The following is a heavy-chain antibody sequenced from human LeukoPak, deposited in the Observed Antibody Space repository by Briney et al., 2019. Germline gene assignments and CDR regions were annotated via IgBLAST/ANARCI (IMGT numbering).Heavy chain of an antibody. J-gene: IGHJ6*02. CDR3: ARDKGITMIRGVIYGMDV. Sequence: GGSLRLSCAASGFTFSSYAMHWVRQAPGKGLEWVAVISYDGSNKYYADSVKGQFTISRDNSKNTLYLQMNSLRAEDTAVYYCARDKGITMIRGVIYGMDVWGQGTTVTVSS. CDR2: ISYDGSNK. CDR1: GFTFSSYA. V-gene: IGHV3-30-3*01. D-gene: IGHD3-22*01.